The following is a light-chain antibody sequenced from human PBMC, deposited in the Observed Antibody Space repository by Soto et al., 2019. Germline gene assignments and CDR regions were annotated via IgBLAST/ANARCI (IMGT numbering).Light chain of an antibody. V-gene: IGLV1-44*01. CDR3: VAWDDSLNGYVV. CDR1: SSNIGSNT. J-gene: IGLJ2*01. Sequence: VLTQPPSASGTPGQRHTISCSGSSSNIGSNTVNWYQQLPGTAPKLVIYSNNQRPSGVPDRFSGSKSGTSASLAISGLQSEDEADYYCVAWDDSLNGYVVFGGGTKVTVL. CDR2: SNN.